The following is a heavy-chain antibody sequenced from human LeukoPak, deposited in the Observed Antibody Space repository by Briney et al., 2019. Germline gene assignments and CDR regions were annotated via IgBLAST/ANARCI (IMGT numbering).Heavy chain of an antibody. V-gene: IGHV1-8*01. Sequence: GASVKVSCKASGYTFTSYDINWVRQANGQGLEWMGWMNPNSGNTGYAQKFQGRVTMTRNTSISTAYMELSSLRSEDTAVYYCARTYYGSGSYYRPYYYYMDVWGKGTTVTVSS. CDR3: ARTYYGSGSYYRPYYYYMDV. CDR1: GYTFTSYD. J-gene: IGHJ6*03. D-gene: IGHD3-10*01. CDR2: MNPNSGNT.